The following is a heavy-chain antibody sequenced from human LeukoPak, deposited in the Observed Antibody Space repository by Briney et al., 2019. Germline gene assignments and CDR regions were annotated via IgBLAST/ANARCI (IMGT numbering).Heavy chain of an antibody. J-gene: IGHJ4*02. V-gene: IGHV3-7*01. Sequence: GGSLRLSCAASGFTFSSYWMSWVRQAPGKGLEWVANIKQDGSERYYVDSVKGRFTISRDNAKNSLYLQMNSLRAEDTAVYYCARDGIAYCGGDCYVDYWGQGTLVTVSS. CDR2: IKQDGSER. CDR1: GFTFSSYW. CDR3: ARDGIAYCGGDCYVDY. D-gene: IGHD2-21*01.